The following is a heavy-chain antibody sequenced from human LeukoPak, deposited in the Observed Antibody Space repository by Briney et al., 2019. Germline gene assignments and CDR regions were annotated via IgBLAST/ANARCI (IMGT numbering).Heavy chain of an antibody. V-gene: IGHV3-30*18. CDR3: AKDRGGSYSEGVDY. Sequence: PGRSLRLSCAASGFTFSSYGMHWVRQAPGKGLEWVAVISYDGSNKYYADSVKGRFTISRDNSKNTLYLQMNSLRAEDTAVYYCAKDRGGSYSEGVDYWGQGTLVTVSS. D-gene: IGHD1-26*01. CDR1: GFTFSSYG. CDR2: ISYDGSNK. J-gene: IGHJ4*02.